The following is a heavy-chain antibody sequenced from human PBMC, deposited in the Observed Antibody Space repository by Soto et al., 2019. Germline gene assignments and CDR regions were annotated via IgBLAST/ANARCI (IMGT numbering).Heavy chain of an antibody. V-gene: IGHV1-69*06. J-gene: IGHJ4*02. CDR2: IVPLSDTS. D-gene: IGHD5-18*01. Sequence: QVQLVQSGAEVKKPGSSVKVSCKASGGTFTNYGFSWVRQAPGQGLEWMGGIVPLSDTSNYAQKFQGRVTITADKSTSTAYLELSSLRYEDSAVYFCARGIRGYSYGPYDFWGQGTLVTVSS. CDR3: ARGIRGYSYGPYDF. CDR1: GGTFTNYG.